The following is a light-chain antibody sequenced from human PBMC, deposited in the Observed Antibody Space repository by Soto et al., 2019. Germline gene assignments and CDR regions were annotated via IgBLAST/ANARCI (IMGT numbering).Light chain of an antibody. V-gene: IGKV3-15*01. J-gene: IGKJ4*01. Sequence: EIVMTQSPATLSVSPGERATLSCRASQSVSSNLAWYQQKPGQAPRLLIYGASTRATGIPARFSGSGSGTEFTLTISSLQSEDFAVYYCQQSNNWHPRSFGGGTKVDIK. CDR1: QSVSSN. CDR3: QQSNNWHPRS. CDR2: GAS.